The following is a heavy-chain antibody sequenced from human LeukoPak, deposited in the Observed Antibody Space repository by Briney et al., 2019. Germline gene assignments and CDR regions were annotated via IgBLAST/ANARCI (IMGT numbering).Heavy chain of an antibody. V-gene: IGHV3-21*01. J-gene: IGHJ4*02. D-gene: IGHD3-22*01. CDR1: GFTFSSYS. CDR3: ATLGYYDSSGYYPPSDY. CDR2: ISSSSSYI. Sequence: GGSLRLSCAASGFTFSSYSMNWVRQAPGKGLEWVSSISSSSSYIYYADSVKGRFTISRDNAKNSLYLQMNSLRAEDTAVYYCATLGYYDSSGYYPPSDYWGQGTLVTVPS.